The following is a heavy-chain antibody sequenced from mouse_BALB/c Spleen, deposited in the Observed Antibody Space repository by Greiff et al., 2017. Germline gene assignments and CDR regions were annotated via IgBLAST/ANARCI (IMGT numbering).Heavy chain of an antibody. CDR3: TREAAY. J-gene: IGHJ3*01. CDR2: IYPSDSYT. CDR1: GYTFTSYW. Sequence: QVQLQQPGAELVRPGASVKLSCKASGYTFTSYWINWVKQRPGQALEWIGNIYPSDSYTNYNQKFKDKATLTVDKSSSTAYMQLSSPTSEDSAVYYCTREAAYWGQGTLVTVSA. V-gene: IGHV1-69*02.